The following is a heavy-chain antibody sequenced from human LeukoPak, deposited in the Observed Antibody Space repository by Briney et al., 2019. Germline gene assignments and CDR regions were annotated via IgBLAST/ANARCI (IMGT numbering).Heavy chain of an antibody. V-gene: IGHV4-34*01. CDR3: ARSIPHDILTGYFSRRLDY. Sequence: SETLSLTCALYGGSFSGYYWSWIRQPPGKGLEWIGEINHSGSTNYNPSLKSRVTISVDTSKNQFSLKLSSVTAADTAVYYWARSIPHDILTGYFSRRLDYWGQGTLVTVSS. D-gene: IGHD3-9*01. CDR1: GGSFSGYY. CDR2: INHSGST. J-gene: IGHJ4*02.